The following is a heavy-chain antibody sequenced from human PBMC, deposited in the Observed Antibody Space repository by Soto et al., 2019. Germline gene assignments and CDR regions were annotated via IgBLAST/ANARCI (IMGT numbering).Heavy chain of an antibody. J-gene: IGHJ4*02. CDR2: IKSKTDGGTT. CDR3: TPPYGDYEVDY. CDR1: GFTFSNAW. D-gene: IGHD4-17*01. Sequence: GGSLRLSCAASGFTFSNAWMSWVRQAPGKGLEWVGRIKSKTDGGTTDYAAPVKGRFTISRDDSKNTLYLQMNSLKTEDTAVYYCTPPYGDYEVDYWGQGTLVTVSS. V-gene: IGHV3-15*01.